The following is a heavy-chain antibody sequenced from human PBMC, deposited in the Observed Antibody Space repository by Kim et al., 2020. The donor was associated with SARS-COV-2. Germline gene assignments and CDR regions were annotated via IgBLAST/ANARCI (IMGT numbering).Heavy chain of an antibody. J-gene: IGHJ6*02. CDR2: ISAYNGNT. CDR1: GYTFTSYG. V-gene: IGHV1-18*04. D-gene: IGHD6-19*01. CDR3: ARDTPNGGSGWYAYYYYGMDV. Sequence: ASVKVSCKASGYTFTSYGISWVRQAPGQGLEWMGWISAYNGNTNYAQKLQGRVTMTTDTSTSTAYMELRSLRSDDTAVYYCARDTPNGGSGWYAYYYYGMDVWGQGTTVTVSS.